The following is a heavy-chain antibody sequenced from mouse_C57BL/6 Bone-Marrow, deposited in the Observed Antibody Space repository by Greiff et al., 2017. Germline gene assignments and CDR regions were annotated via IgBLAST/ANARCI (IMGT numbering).Heavy chain of an antibody. CDR3: GRLYYGNYEFAY. J-gene: IGHJ3*01. V-gene: IGHV1-50*01. CDR2: IDPSDSYT. D-gene: IGHD2-1*01. CDR1: GYTFTSYW. Sequence: VQLQQPGAELVKPGASVKLSCKASGYTFTSYWMQWVKQRPGQGLEWIGEIDPSDSYTNYNQKFKGKATLTVATSSSTTYMQLSSLTSEDSAVYYCGRLYYGNYEFAYWGQGTLVTVSA.